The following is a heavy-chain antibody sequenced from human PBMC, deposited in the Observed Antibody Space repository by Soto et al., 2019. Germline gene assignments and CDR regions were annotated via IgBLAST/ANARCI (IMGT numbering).Heavy chain of an antibody. J-gene: IGHJ4*02. Sequence: SVKVSCKASGGTFSSYTISWVRQAPGQGLEWMGRIIPILGIANYAQKFQGRVTITADKSTSTAYMELSSLRSEDTAVYYCARTYYYGSGSYLHWGQGTLVTVSS. D-gene: IGHD3-10*01. CDR1: GGTFSSYT. V-gene: IGHV1-69*02. CDR3: ARTYYYGSGSYLH. CDR2: IIPILGIA.